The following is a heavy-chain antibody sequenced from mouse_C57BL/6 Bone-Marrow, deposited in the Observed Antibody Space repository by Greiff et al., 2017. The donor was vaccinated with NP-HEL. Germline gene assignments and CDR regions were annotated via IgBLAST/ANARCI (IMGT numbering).Heavy chain of an antibody. J-gene: IGHJ3*01. CDR1: GYSITSGYY. V-gene: IGHV3-6*01. D-gene: IGHD1-1*01. Sequence: EVKLVESGPGLVKPSQSLSLTCSVTGYSITSGYYWNWIRQFPGNKLEWMGYISYDGSNNYNPSLKNRISITRDTSKNQFFLKLNSVTTEDTATYYCARDNYGSSPWFAYWGQGTLVTVSA. CDR2: ISYDGSN. CDR3: ARDNYGSSPWFAY.